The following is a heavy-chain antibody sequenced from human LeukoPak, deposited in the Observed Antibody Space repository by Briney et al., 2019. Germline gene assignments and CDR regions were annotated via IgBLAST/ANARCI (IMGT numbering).Heavy chain of an antibody. D-gene: IGHD6-19*01. V-gene: IGHV3-23*01. CDR3: ARDGSIAVKNWFDP. CDR2: ISGSGGST. CDR1: GFTFSSYA. Sequence: GGPLRLSCAASGFTFSSYAMSWVRQAPGKGLEWVSAISGSGGSTYYADSVKGRFTISRDNSKNTLYLQMNSLRAEDTAVYYCARDGSIAVKNWFDPWGQGTLVTVSS. J-gene: IGHJ5*02.